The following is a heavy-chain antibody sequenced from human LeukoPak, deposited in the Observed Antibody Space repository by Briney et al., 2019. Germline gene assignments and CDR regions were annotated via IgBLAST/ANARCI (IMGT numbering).Heavy chain of an antibody. CDR2: ISSTSSYI. J-gene: IGHJ4*02. CDR1: GFTFSSYS. Sequence: GRSLRLSCAASGFTFSSYSMNWVRQAPGKGLEWVSSISSTSSYIYYADSVKGRFTISRDNAENSLFLQMNSLRVEDTAVYYCVRDASWFDYWGQGILVTVSS. CDR3: VRDASWFDY. V-gene: IGHV3-21*01. D-gene: IGHD6-13*01.